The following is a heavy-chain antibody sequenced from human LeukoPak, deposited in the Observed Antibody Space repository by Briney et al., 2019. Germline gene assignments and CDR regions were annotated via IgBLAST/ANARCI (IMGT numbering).Heavy chain of an antibody. D-gene: IGHD3-10*01. Sequence: GGSLRLSCAASGFLFDTYYMSWVRQAPGKGLEWVSISYSEGSTYYADSVRGRFTISRDSSKDTLHLQMNSLRAEDTAIYYCTRAGQWTYGFQDYWGQGTLVTVSS. CDR3: TRAGQWTYGFQDY. CDR1: GFLFDTYY. V-gene: IGHV3-66*01. CDR2: SYSEGST. J-gene: IGHJ4*02.